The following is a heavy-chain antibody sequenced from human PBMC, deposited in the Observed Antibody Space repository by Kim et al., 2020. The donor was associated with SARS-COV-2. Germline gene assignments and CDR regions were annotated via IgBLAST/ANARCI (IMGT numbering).Heavy chain of an antibody. D-gene: IGHD2-2*01. CDR3: ARGRGDIVVPAAPFDY. V-gene: IGHV1-69*13. CDR1: GDTFSSYS. CDR2: LVSIFGTA. J-gene: IGHJ4*02. Sequence: SVKVSCKASGDTFSSYSLSWVRQAPGQGLEWMGTLVSIFGTANYAQKFQGRLTITADDSTSTAYMELSTLRFEDTAVYYCARGRGDIVVPAAPFDYWGQGTLVTVSS.